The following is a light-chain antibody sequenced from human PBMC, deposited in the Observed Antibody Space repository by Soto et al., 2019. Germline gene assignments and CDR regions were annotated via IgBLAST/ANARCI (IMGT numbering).Light chain of an antibody. J-gene: IGKJ2*01. CDR3: QQYGSSPPYT. CDR2: DAS. CDR1: QSVSSSY. Sequence: EIVLTQSPGTLSLSPGERATLSCRASQSVSSSYLAWYQQKPGQAPRLLIYDASSRSTGIPDRLSGSGSGTDFTLTISRIEPQDFAVYYCQQYGSSPPYTFGQGTKLEIK. V-gene: IGKV3-20*01.